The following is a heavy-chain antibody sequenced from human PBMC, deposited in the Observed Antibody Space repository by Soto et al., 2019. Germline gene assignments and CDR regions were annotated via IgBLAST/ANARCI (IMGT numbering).Heavy chain of an antibody. J-gene: IGHJ5*02. D-gene: IGHD3-10*01. Sequence: ASVKVSCKASGYTFTSYGISWVRQAPGQGLEWMRWISAYNGNTNYAQKLQGRVTMTTDTSTSTAYMELRSLRSDDTAVYYCARGPSYYYGSGENWFDPWGQGTLVTVSS. CDR1: GYTFTSYG. CDR2: ISAYNGNT. V-gene: IGHV1-18*01. CDR3: ARGPSYYYGSGENWFDP.